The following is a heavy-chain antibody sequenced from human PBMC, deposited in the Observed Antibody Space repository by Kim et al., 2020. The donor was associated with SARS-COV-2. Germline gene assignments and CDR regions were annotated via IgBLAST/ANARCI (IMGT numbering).Heavy chain of an antibody. Sequence: GGSLRLSCAASGFTFSGSAMHWVRQASGKGLEWVGRIRSKANSYATAYAASVKGRFTISRDDSKNTAYLQMNSLKTEDTAVYYCTRGVGYQLLSVYYYYMDVWGKGTTVTVSS. CDR2: IRSKANSYAT. CDR1: GFTFSGSA. V-gene: IGHV3-73*01. J-gene: IGHJ6*03. D-gene: IGHD2-2*01. CDR3: TRGVGYQLLSVYYYYMDV.